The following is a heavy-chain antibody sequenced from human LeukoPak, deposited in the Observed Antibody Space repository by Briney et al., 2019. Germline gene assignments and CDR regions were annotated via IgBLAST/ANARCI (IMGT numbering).Heavy chain of an antibody. J-gene: IGHJ4*02. Sequence: SETLSLTCAVYGGSFSGYYWSWIRQPPGKGLERIGEINHSGSTNYTPSLKSRLTISVDTSKNQFSLKVSSVTAADTAVYYCARGRGTLMAFDHWGQGTLVTVSS. CDR2: INHSGST. CDR1: GGSFSGYY. D-gene: IGHD1-1*01. V-gene: IGHV4-34*01. CDR3: ARGRGTLMAFDH.